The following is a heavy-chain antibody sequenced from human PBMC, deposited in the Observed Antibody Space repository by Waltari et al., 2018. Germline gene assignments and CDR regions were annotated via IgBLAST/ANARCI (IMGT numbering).Heavy chain of an antibody. Sequence: EVQMSESGGGSLQPGGSLRLSCAASGISLGNYAMSWVGQAPGKGVEGVASIGGGSTITFYADTGKGRFTIARDNCRNKRFLKMDNLGPDDTATYFCAVAQSGYGNYIYWGHGSLVTVSS. J-gene: IGHJ4*01. V-gene: IGHV3-23*01. D-gene: IGHD4-4*01. CDR2: IGGGSTIT. CDR3: AVAQSGYGNYIY. CDR1: GISLGNYA.